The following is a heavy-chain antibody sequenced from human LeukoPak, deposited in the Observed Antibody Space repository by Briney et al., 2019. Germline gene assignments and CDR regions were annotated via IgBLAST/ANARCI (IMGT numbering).Heavy chain of an antibody. CDR3: AGRRKEAAAYDH. V-gene: IGHV3-66*01. J-gene: IGHJ4*02. D-gene: IGHD6-13*01. Sequence: PGGSLRLSCAASGFTVSTNYMSWVRLAPGKGLEWVSLLHSDGNKYYAESVKGRFTIPTDNSKNTLYLQMNSLRVEDTAVYYCAGRRKEAAAYDHWGQGTLVTVSS. CDR2: LHSDGNK. CDR1: GFTVSTNY.